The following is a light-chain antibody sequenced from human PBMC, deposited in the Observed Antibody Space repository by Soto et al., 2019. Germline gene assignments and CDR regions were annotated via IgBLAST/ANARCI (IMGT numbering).Light chain of an antibody. CDR3: TSYAGDNNVV. J-gene: IGLJ2*01. V-gene: IGLV2-8*01. CDR2: QVT. CDR1: SRDVGGYNY. Sequence: QSVLTQPPSASXXPGQSVTISCTGTSRDVGGYNYVSWYQQHPGKAPKLMIYQVTKRPSGVPDRFSASKSGNTASLTVSGLQAEYEAHYYCTSYAGDNNVVFGGGTKLTVL.